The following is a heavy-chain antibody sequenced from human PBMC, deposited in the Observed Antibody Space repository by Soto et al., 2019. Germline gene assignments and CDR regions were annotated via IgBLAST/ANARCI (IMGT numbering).Heavy chain of an antibody. J-gene: IGHJ4*02. D-gene: IGHD6-19*01. CDR2: INAGNGNT. CDR1: GYTFTSYA. CDR3: ARVSGIAVAEV. Sequence: QVQLVQSGAEVKKPGASVKVSCKASGYTFTSYAMHWVRQAPGQRLEWMGWINAGNGNTKYSQKFQGRVTITRDTSASTAYMELSGLRSEDTAVYYCARVSGIAVAEVWGQGTLVTVSS. V-gene: IGHV1-3*01.